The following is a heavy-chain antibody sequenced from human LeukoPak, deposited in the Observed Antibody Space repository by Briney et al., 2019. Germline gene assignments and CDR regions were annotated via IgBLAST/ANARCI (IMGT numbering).Heavy chain of an antibody. CDR2: ISTSSTYI. CDR1: GFTFSSYN. Sequence: GGSLKLSCVASGFTFSSYNMNWVRQAPGKGLEWVSSISTSSTYIYYADSLKGRFTISRDNAKSSLYLQINSLRAEDTAVYYCARDPIPDYWGQGTLVTVSS. V-gene: IGHV3-21*01. J-gene: IGHJ4*02. CDR3: ARDPIPDY.